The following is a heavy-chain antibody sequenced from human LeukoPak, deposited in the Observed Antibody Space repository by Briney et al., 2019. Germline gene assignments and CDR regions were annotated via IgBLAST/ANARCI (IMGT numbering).Heavy chain of an antibody. D-gene: IGHD1-26*01. V-gene: IGHV1-18*01. CDR2: ISIYNGNT. CDR1: GYTFAKYG. CDR3: ARERRHLYGGSYPDY. Sequence: ASVKVSCKASGYTFAKYGITWVRQAPGQGLEWMGWISIYNGNTNYAQKFQGRVTMTTDTSTNTAYMELTSLKFDDTAIYYCARERRHLYGGSYPDYWGQGTLVTVSS. J-gene: IGHJ4*02.